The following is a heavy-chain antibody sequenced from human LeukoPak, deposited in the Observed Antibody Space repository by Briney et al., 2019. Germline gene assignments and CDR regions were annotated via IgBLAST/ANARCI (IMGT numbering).Heavy chain of an antibody. V-gene: IGHV3-23*01. CDR3: AKRRSGSPYCFDY. CDR2: ISGSGGST. CDR1: GFGFSNYA. D-gene: IGHD3-10*01. J-gene: IGHJ4*02. Sequence: GGSLRLSCAASGFGFSNYAMSWVRQAPGQGREWVSAISGSGGSTNYADSVKGRFTISRDNSKNTLFLQMNSLRAEDTAVYYCAKRRSGSPYCFDYWGQGTLVTVSS.